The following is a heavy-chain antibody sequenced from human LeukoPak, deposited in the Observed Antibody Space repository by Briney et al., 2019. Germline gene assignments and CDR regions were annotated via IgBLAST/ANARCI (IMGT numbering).Heavy chain of an antibody. D-gene: IGHD4-17*01. CDR2: IWYDGSNK. J-gene: IGHJ4*02. CDR3: ARAGYGDPHFDF. Sequence: GGSLRLSCAASGFTFSNYGMHWVRQAPGKGLEWVAAIWYDGSNKYYGDSVKGRFTISRDNSKNTLYLQMNSLGAEDTAAYYCARAGYGDPHFDFWGQGTLVTVSS. V-gene: IGHV3-33*01. CDR1: GFTFSNYG.